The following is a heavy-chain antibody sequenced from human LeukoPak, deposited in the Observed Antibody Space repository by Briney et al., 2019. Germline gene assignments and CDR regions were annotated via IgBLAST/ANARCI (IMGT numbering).Heavy chain of an antibody. V-gene: IGHV1-69*05. CDR2: IIPIFGTA. J-gene: IGHJ4*02. D-gene: IGHD2-15*01. CDR3: ARDSRYWSGGSCYKGYDY. Sequence: SVKVSCKASGGTFSSYAISWVRQAPGQGLGWMGGIIPIFGTANYAQKFQGRVTITTDESTSPAYMELSSLRSEDTAVYYCARDSRYWSGGSCYKGYDYWGQGTLVTVSS. CDR1: GGTFSSYA.